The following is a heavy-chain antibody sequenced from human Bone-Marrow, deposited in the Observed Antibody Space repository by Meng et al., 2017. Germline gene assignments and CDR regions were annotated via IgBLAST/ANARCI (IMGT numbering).Heavy chain of an antibody. CDR2: INEDGSDK. CDR3: ARDTGYITD. J-gene: IGHJ4*02. Sequence: GESLMISCAASGFTFRSYWMSWVRQAPGKGLECVASINEDGSDKYYVDSLKGRFAISRDDAKISVYLQMNSLRAEDTAVYYCARDTGYITDWGQGTLVTVSS. V-gene: IGHV3-7*01. D-gene: IGHD3-16*02. CDR1: GFTFRSYW.